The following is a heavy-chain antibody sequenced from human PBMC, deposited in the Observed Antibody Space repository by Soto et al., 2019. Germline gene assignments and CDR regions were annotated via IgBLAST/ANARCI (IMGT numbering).Heavy chain of an antibody. CDR1: GYTFTSYY. V-gene: IGHV1-46*01. CDR3: AREAASDPSFYYHYMDV. D-gene: IGHD6-25*01. J-gene: IGHJ6*03. Sequence: VASVKVSCKASGYTFTSYYMHWVRQAPGQGLEWMGIINPSGGSTSYAQKFQGRVTMTRDTSTSTVYMELSGLRSEDTAVYYCAREAASDPSFYYHYMDVWGKGTTVTVSS. CDR2: INPSGGST.